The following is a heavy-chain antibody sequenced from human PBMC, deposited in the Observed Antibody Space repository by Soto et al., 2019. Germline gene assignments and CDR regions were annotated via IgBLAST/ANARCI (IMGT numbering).Heavy chain of an antibody. CDR3: ARMATSGTLNWFDP. CDR2: MNPNSGKG. J-gene: IGHJ5*02. V-gene: IGHV1-8*01. Sequence: ASVKVSFKASGYTFGNNDISWVRQGTGQGLEWMGWMNPNSGKGGYAQKFQGRVTMTRDTSTSTAYMELSSLTSDDTAIYYCARMATSGTLNWFDPWGQGTLVTVSS. CDR1: GYTFGNND.